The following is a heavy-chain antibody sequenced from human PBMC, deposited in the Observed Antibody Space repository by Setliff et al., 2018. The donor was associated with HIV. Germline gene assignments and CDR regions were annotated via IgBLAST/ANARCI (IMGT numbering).Heavy chain of an antibody. Sequence: ASVKVSCKASGYTFANYDIDWVRQATGQGLEWMGWMNPNRGNAGFAQKFQNRVTMTRNTSISTAYMELSSLRSEDTAVYYCARATRTGWYSLFEYWGQGTLVTVSS. CDR2: MNPNRGNA. V-gene: IGHV1-8*02. D-gene: IGHD6-19*01. J-gene: IGHJ4*02. CDR3: ARATRTGWYSLFEY. CDR1: GYTFANYD.